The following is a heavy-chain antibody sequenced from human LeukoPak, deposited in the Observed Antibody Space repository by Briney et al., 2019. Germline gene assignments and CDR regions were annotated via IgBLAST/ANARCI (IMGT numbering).Heavy chain of an antibody. CDR3: ASPYYDILTAQTPGFGY. CDR2: VNHSGST. D-gene: IGHD3-9*01. CDR1: GGSFSGYY. Sequence: SETLSLTCAVYGGSFSGYYWNWIRQPPGKGLEWIGEVNHSGSTNYNLSLKSRVTISVDTSKNQFSLKLSSVTAADTAVYYCASPYYDILTAQTPGFGYWGQGTLVTVSS. V-gene: IGHV4-34*01. J-gene: IGHJ4*02.